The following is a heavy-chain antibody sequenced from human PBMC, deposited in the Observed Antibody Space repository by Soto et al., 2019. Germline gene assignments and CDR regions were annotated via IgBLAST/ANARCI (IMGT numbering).Heavy chain of an antibody. CDR3: ARTREGLVQLKYHAYFDY. CDR1: GFTFSSHT. V-gene: IGHV3-21*01. J-gene: IGHJ4*02. CDR2: IASTGSNM. Sequence: PGGSLRLSCAASGFTFSSHTMNWVRQAPGKGLEWVSSIASTGSNMYYADSVRGRSTISRDNANNSLYLDLNSPRPEDTAVYYCARTREGLVQLKYHAYFDYWGPGSLVTVSS. D-gene: IGHD2-2*02.